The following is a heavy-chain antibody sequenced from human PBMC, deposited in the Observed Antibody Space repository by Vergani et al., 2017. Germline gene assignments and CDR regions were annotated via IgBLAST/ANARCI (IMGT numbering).Heavy chain of an antibody. CDR2: INPNSGGT. CDR3: ASSNWNHVRPIDAFDI. D-gene: IGHD1-14*01. V-gene: IGHV1-2*02. Sequence: QVQLVQSGAEVQKPGASVTVSCKASGYTFTGYYMHWVRQAPGQGLEWMGWINPNSGGTNYAQKFQGRVTMTRDTSISTAYMELSRLRSDDTAVYYCASSNWNHVRPIDAFDIWGQGTMVTVSS. CDR1: GYTFTGYY. J-gene: IGHJ3*02.